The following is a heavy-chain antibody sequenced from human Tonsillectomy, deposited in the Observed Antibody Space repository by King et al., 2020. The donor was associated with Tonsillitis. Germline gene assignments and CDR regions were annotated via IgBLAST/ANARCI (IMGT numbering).Heavy chain of an antibody. CDR2: IKQDGSEK. Sequence: VQLVESGGGLVQPGGSLRLSCAASGFTFSSFCMSWVRQAPGKGLEWVANIKQDGSEKYYVDSVKGRFTISRDNAKNSLYLQMNSLRAEDTAVYYCARTPPPVHYDTLTCYYKVIGALDLWGQGTMVTVSS. CDR3: ARTPPPVHYDTLTCYYKVIGALDL. J-gene: IGHJ3*01. CDR1: GFTFSSFC. V-gene: IGHV3-7*01. D-gene: IGHD3-9*01.